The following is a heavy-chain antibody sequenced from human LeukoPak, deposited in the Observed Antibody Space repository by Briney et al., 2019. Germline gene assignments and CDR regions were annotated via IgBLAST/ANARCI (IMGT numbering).Heavy chain of an antibody. J-gene: IGHJ6*03. Sequence: SETLSLTCTVSGGSISSGSYYWGWIRQPAGKGLEWIGRIYSSGSTNYNPSLKSRVTISVDTSKNQFSLNLSSVTAADMAVYYCARDGSGYDYYYFYYMDVWGKGTTVTVSS. V-gene: IGHV4-61*02. CDR1: GGSISSGSYY. D-gene: IGHD3-22*01. CDR2: IYSSGST. CDR3: ARDGSGYDYYYFYYMDV.